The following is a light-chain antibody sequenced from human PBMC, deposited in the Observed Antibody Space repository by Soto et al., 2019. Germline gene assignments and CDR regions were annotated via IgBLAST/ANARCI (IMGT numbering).Light chain of an antibody. CDR1: SGHSSYA. Sequence: QLVLTQSPSASASLGASVTLTCTLSSGHSSYAIAWHQQQPEKGPRFLMKINADGSHTKGDGVPDRFSGSSSGAERYLAISSLQSDDEADYYCQTWGTGIRVFGGGTKLTVL. CDR2: INADGSH. V-gene: IGLV4-69*01. J-gene: IGLJ2*01. CDR3: QTWGTGIRV.